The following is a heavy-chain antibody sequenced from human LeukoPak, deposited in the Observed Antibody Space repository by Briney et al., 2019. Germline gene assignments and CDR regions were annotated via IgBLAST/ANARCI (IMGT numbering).Heavy chain of an antibody. CDR1: GGSFSGYY. CDR3: ARLAYYDFWSGYYR. D-gene: IGHD3-3*01. Sequence: SETLSLTCAVYGGSFSGYYWSWIRQPPRKGLECIGEINHSGSTNYNPSLKSRVTISVDTSKNQFSLKLSSVTAADTAVYYCARLAYYDFWSGYYRWGQGTLVTVSS. V-gene: IGHV4-34*01. J-gene: IGHJ4*02. CDR2: INHSGST.